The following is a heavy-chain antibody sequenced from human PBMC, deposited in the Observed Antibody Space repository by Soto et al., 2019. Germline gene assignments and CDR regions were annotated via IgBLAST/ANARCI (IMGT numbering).Heavy chain of an antibody. D-gene: IGHD6-19*01. Sequence: QVQLVQSGAEVKKPGASVKVSCRASGYTFTNYAVHWVRQAPGQRLEWMGWINAGNGNTEYSQKFQGRVTITRDSSASTVYMEVSSLRSEDTAVYLCARGVCSGCYNSDYWGQGTLVTVSS. CDR3: ARGVCSGCYNSDY. CDR1: GYTFTNYA. CDR2: INAGNGNT. J-gene: IGHJ4*02. V-gene: IGHV1-3*01.